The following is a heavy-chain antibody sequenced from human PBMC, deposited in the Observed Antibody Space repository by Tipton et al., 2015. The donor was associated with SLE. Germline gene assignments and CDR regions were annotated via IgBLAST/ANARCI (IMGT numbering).Heavy chain of an antibody. CDR2: VYPRGNP. CDR3: SRGGGMATLGVALDI. Sequence: TLSLTCSVSGGSFSSGSYYWRWFRQSGGNGLEWIGQVYPRGNPYYNPSLNSPVSRPVDTSQNRFSLNLTSVTAADSGHYHCSRGGGMATLGVALDIWGSGTVVIVSS. CDR1: GGSFSSGSYY. J-gene: IGHJ3*02. V-gene: IGHV4-61*09. D-gene: IGHD5-24*01.